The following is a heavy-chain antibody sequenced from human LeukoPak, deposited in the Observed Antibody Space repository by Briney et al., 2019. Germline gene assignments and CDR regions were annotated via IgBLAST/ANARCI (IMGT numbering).Heavy chain of an antibody. CDR3: ARSAAYYDFWSAVLPPAFDI. V-gene: IGHV1-18*01. CDR2: ISAYNGNT. J-gene: IGHJ3*02. D-gene: IGHD3-3*01. Sequence: ASVKVSCKASVYTFTSYGISWVRQAPGQGLEWMGWISAYNGNTNYAQKLQSRVTMTTDTSTSTAYMELRSLRSDDTAVYYCARSAAYYDFWSAVLPPAFDIWGQGTMVTVSS. CDR1: VYTFTSYG.